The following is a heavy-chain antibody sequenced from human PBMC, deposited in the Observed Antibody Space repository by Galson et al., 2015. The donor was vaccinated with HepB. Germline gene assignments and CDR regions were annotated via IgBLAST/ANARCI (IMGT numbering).Heavy chain of an antibody. D-gene: IGHD3-10*01. CDR3: AADGYYYGSVPYYYYGIDV. J-gene: IGHJ6*02. CDR1: GFSFTTSA. Sequence: SVKVSCKASGFSFTTSAIQWVRQARGQRLEWLGWIAVGSGNTNYAQKFQERVTITGDMSTSTAYMELSSLRSDDTAVYYCAADGYYYGSVPYYYYGIDVWGQGTTVTVSS. CDR2: IAVGSGNT. V-gene: IGHV1-58*02.